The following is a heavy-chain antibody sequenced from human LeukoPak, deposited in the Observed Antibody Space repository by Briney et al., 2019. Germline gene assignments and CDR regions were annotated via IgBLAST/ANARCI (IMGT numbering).Heavy chain of an antibody. CDR3: ARYDEHIVVVTAIHYYYYYMDV. J-gene: IGHJ6*03. CDR2: IYYSGTT. V-gene: IGHV4-59*01. CDR1: GGSISSYY. Sequence: SETLSLTCTVSGGSISSYYWSWIRQTPGKGLEWIGYIYYSGTTNYNPSLESRVTISVDTSKNQFSLKLSSVTAADTAVYYCARYDEHIVVVTAIHYYYYYMDVWGKGTTVTISS. D-gene: IGHD2-21*02.